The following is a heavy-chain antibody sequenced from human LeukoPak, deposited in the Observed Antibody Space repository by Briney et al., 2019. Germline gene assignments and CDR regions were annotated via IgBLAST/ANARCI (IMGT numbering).Heavy chain of an antibody. CDR2: IYTSGST. CDR3: AREPIYCSGGSCYSGDV. D-gene: IGHD2-15*01. V-gene: IGHV4-4*07. Sequence: SETLSLTCTVSGGSISSYYWSWIRQPAGKGLEWIGRIYTSGSTNYNPSLKSRVTISVDKSKNQFSLKLSSVTAADTAVYYCAREPIYCSGGSCYSGDVWGKGTTVAVSS. J-gene: IGHJ6*04. CDR1: GGSISSYY.